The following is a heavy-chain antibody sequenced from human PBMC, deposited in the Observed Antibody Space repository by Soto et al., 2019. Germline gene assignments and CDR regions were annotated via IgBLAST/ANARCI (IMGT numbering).Heavy chain of an antibody. CDR1: GFTVNNNY. CDR2: IYSGGNT. J-gene: IGHJ4*02. V-gene: IGHV3-66*01. CDR3: TRDSSYYGAGRGVLDY. Sequence: GGSLRLSCAVSGFTVNNNYMSGVRQAPGKGLEWVSVIYSGGNTDYAESVRGRFTVSRDTSKNTLYLQMNSLRAEDTAIYYCTRDSSYYGAGRGVLDYWGQGTPVTVSS. D-gene: IGHD3-10*01.